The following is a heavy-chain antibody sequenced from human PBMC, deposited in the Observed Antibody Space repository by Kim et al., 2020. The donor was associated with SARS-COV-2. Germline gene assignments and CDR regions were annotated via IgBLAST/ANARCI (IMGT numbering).Heavy chain of an antibody. CDR3: AKGRERVLRYCYYGMDV. V-gene: IGHV3-23*01. CDR1: GFTFSSYA. CDR2: ISGSGGST. D-gene: IGHD2-8*02. Sequence: GGSLRLSCAASGFTFSSYAMSWVRQAPGKGLEWVSVISGSGGSTYYADSVKGRFTISRDNSKNTLYLQMNSLRAEDTAVYYCAKGRERVLRYCYYGMDVWRRKTTHTVPS. J-gene: IGHJ6*02.